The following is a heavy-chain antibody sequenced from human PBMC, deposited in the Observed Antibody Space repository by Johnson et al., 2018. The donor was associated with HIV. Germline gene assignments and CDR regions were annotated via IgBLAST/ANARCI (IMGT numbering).Heavy chain of an antibody. V-gene: IGHV3-7*05. D-gene: IGHD1-20*01. Sequence: VQLVESGGGLVQPGGSRRLSCAGSGFTFNFHWMSWVRQAPGKGLEWVANIKQDGSEKYYVDSVKGRFTIYRYNAKNALYLQMNSLRADDTAVYYCARVRPYNWNDVHAFDIWGQGTMVTVSS. CDR2: IKQDGSEK. J-gene: IGHJ3*02. CDR3: ARVRPYNWNDVHAFDI. CDR1: GFTFNFHW.